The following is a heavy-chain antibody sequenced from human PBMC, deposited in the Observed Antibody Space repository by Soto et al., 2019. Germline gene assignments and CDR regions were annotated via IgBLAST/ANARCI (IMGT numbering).Heavy chain of an antibody. CDR2: IYYSGST. V-gene: IGHV4-31*03. D-gene: IGHD6-13*01. Sequence: SETLSLTCTVSGGSISSGGYYWSWIRQHPGKGLEWIGYIYYSGSTYYNPSLKSRVTISVDTSKNQVSLKLSSVTAADTAVYYCARHSNEYRKSLDYWGQGTLVTVSS. CDR3: ARHSNEYRKSLDY. CDR1: GGSISSGGYY. J-gene: IGHJ4*02.